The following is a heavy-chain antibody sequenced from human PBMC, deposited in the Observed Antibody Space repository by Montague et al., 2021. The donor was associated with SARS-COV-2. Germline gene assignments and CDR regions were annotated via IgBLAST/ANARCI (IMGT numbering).Heavy chain of an antibody. CDR2: INYSGST. CDR1: GDSMNNYY. J-gene: IGHJ4*02. CDR3: ARAPIYRSSWYAYFDY. D-gene: IGHD6-13*01. Sequence: SETLSLTCTVSGDSMNNYYWSWIRQPPGKGLEWIGYINYSGSTHYNPSLQSRVTLSKDTSKNQFSLRLTSVTAADTAIYFCARAPIYRSSWYAYFDYWGQGTLVPVSS. V-gene: IGHV4-59*01.